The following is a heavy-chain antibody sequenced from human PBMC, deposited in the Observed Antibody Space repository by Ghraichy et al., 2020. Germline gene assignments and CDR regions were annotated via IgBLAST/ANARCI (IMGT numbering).Heavy chain of an antibody. CDR1: GFTFSSYA. Sequence: GGSLRLSCAASGFTFSSYAMNWVRQAPGKGLEWVSCISSSSRYIYYADSLKGRFTISRDNARKSLYLQMNSLRADDTAVYYCARDGQLVPGYSYYMDVWGKGTTVTVSS. V-gene: IGHV3-21*01. J-gene: IGHJ6*03. CDR3: ARDGQLVPGYSYYMDV. CDR2: ISSSSRYI. D-gene: IGHD6-6*01.